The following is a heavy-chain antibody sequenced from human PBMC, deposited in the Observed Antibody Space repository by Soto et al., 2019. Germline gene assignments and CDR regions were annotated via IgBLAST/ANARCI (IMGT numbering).Heavy chain of an antibody. CDR2: ISWNSGTI. V-gene: IGHV3-9*01. D-gene: IGHD5-18*01. CDR3: ARDQVQLWRPLDY. J-gene: IGHJ4*02. Sequence: EVQLVESGGGLVQPGRSLRLSCAASGFSFDDYAMHWVRQAPGKGLEWVTGISWNSGTIGYADSVKGRFTISRDNAKNSLYLQMNSLRAEDTALYYWARDQVQLWRPLDYWGQGTLVTVSS. CDR1: GFSFDDYA.